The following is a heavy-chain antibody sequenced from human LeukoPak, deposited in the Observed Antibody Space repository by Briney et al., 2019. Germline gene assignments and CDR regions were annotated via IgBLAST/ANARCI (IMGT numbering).Heavy chain of an antibody. V-gene: IGHV4-59*11. CDR3: AREGSRWVDFDY. D-gene: IGHD1-26*01. CDR2: IYYSGST. CDR1: GGSISSHY. Sequence: SETLSLTCTVSGGSISSHYWNWIRQPPGKGLEWIGYIYYSGSTNYNPSLKSRVTISLDTSKSQFSLKLRSVTAADTAVYYCAREGSRWVDFDYWGQGTLVTASS. J-gene: IGHJ4*02.